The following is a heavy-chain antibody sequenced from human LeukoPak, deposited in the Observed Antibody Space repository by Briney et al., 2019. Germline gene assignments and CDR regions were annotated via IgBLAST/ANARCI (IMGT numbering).Heavy chain of an antibody. Sequence: GGSLRLSCAASGFAASDNDIQWVRQAPGKGLEWVSLIYADGVTHYTDSVQGRFSISRDNSGNTVYLQMNSLRGEDTAVYYCARRSVPGRPGYWGQGTLVTVSS. CDR1: GFAASDND. CDR3: ARRSVPGRPGY. V-gene: IGHV3-66*04. D-gene: IGHD6-6*01. J-gene: IGHJ4*02. CDR2: IYADGVT.